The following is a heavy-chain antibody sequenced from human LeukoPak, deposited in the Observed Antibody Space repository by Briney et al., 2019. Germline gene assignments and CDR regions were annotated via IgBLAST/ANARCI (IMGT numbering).Heavy chain of an antibody. V-gene: IGHV4-61*05. J-gene: IGHJ4*02. CDR2: IYYSGST. Sequence: SETLSLTCTVSGVSISSSGYYWGWIRQPPGKGLEWIGYIYYSGSTNYNPPLKSRVTISVDTSKNQFSLKLSSVTAAGTAMYYCARHVYFYYWGQGTLVTVSS. CDR3: ARHVYFYY. D-gene: IGHD3-10*02. CDR1: GVSISSSGYY.